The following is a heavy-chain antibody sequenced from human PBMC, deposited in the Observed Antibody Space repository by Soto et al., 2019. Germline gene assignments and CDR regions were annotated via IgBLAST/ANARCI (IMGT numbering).Heavy chain of an antibody. CDR3: ARVGIVVPAATLPNYYGMDV. Sequence: SETLSLTCTVSGGSISSYYWSWIRQPPGKGLEWIGYIYYSGSTNYNPSLKSRVTISVDTSKNQFSLKLSSVTAADTAVYYCARVGIVVPAATLPNYYGMDVWGQGTTVTVSS. CDR2: IYYSGST. CDR1: GGSISSYY. V-gene: IGHV4-59*01. D-gene: IGHD2-2*01. J-gene: IGHJ6*02.